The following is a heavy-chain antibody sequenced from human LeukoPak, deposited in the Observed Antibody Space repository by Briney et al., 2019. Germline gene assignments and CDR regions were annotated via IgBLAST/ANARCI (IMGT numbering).Heavy chain of an antibody. CDR3: ARFSWGCSTASCYLTN. D-gene: IGHD2-2*01. CDR2: IYYTGTT. V-gene: IGHV4-59*11. Sequence: SGTLSLTCTVGGGSLSGHYWGWIRQPPGKGLELVGHIYYTGTTFYNPSLNSRVTITLDTSRNQFSLRLTSVIAADTAVYYCARFSWGCSTASCYLTNWGQGALVTVSS. CDR1: GGSLSGHY. J-gene: IGHJ4*02.